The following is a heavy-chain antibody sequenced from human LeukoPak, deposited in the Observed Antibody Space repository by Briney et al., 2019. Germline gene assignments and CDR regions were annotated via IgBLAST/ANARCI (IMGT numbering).Heavy chain of an antibody. D-gene: IGHD3-10*01. V-gene: IGHV4-59*01. J-gene: IGHJ3*02. CDR1: GGSISSYY. CDR2: IYYSGST. CDR3: ARDPRAPLGASDI. Sequence: SETLTQTWAVSGGSISSYYWSWIRQPPGKGLEWIGYIYYSGSTNYNPSLKSRVTISVDTSKNQFSLKLSSVTAADTAVYYCARDPRAPLGASDIWGQATMVTVSS.